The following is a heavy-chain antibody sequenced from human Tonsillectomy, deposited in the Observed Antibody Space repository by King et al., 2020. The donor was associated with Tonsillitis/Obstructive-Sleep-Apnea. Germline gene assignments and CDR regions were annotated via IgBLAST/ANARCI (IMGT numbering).Heavy chain of an antibody. CDR3: ALIRYDSGYPGPDY. CDR1: GFTVSSNY. CDR2: IYSGGSA. Sequence: VQLVESGGGLIQPGGSLRLSCAASGFTVSSNYMRWVRQAPGKGLEWVSVIYSGGSAYYADSVKGRFTISRDNSKNTLYLQMNSLRAEDPAVYYCALIRYDSGYPGPDYWGQGTLVTVSS. J-gene: IGHJ4*02. D-gene: IGHD5-12*01. V-gene: IGHV3-53*01.